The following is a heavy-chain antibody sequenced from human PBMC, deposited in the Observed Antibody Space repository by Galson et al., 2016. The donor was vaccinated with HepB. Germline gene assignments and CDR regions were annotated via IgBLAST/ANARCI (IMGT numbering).Heavy chain of an antibody. V-gene: IGHV4-4*02. Sequence: SETLSLTCAVSGASITNDYWWSWVRQSPEKGFEWLGEIYQTGTANYNPSFTRRATISVDTSKNQISLRLDSVTAADTAVYYCARGHYSRWLSWYDLWGQGTRVTVSS. CDR1: GASITNDYW. D-gene: IGHD6-13*01. J-gene: IGHJ5*02. CDR3: ARGHYSRWLSWYDL. CDR2: IYQTGTA.